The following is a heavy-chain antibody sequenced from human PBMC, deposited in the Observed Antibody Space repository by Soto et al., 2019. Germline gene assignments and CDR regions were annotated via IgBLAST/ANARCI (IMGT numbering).Heavy chain of an antibody. J-gene: IGHJ4*02. D-gene: IGHD2-2*01. CDR1: RFTFSNYG. V-gene: IGHV3-30*03. CDR3: ASDTKTGVVVPGAPKY. Sequence: QVQLVESGGGVVQPGGSLTLSCAASRFTFSNYGMHWVRQAPGEGLEWVAVISYDGTNHYYADSVRGRFTLSRDNSKNTLYLHMDRLTSGDTAVYYCASDTKTGVVVPGAPKYWGQGTLVAVSS. CDR2: ISYDGTNH.